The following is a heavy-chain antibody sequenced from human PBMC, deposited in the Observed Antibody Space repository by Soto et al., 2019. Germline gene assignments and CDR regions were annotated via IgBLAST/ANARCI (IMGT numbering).Heavy chain of an antibody. J-gene: IGHJ6*02. D-gene: IGHD1-26*01. CDR1: GFAFGTYG. CDR3: TKWDEYADV. Sequence: EVLLLESGGGLVQPGGSLRLSCAASGFAFGTYGTTWVRQAPGRGLEWVSGIDANSGKIFYADSVRGRFIISRDNSKSMLYLQMNSLRDEDTAIYYCTKWDEYADVWGQGTTVTVSS. V-gene: IGHV3-23*05. CDR2: IDANSGKI.